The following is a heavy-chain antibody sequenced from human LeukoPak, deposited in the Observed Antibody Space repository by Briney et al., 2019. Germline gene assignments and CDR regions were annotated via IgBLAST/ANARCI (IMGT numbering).Heavy chain of an antibody. CDR2: IKRKADGGIA. CDR3: TPVGSPRAYYYYYKDV. CDR1: GFTFSSYG. V-gene: IGHV3-15*01. D-gene: IGHD3-10*01. Sequence: GGSLRLSCAASGFTFSSYGMTWVRQAPGKGLEWVGLIKRKADGGIAEYAAPVRGRFAISRDASRNTLYLQMNSLKIEDTAIYYCTPVGSPRAYYYYYKDVWGKGTTVTVSS. J-gene: IGHJ6*03.